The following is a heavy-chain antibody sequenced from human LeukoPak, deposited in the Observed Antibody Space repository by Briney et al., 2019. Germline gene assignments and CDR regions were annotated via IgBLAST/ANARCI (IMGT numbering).Heavy chain of an antibody. V-gene: IGHV4-31*03. CDR3: ARGCLEWELLSCNWFDP. D-gene: IGHD1-26*01. CDR2: IYYSGST. Sequence: PSETLSLTCTVSGGSISSGGYYWSWIRQHPGKGLEWIGYIYYSGSTYYNPSLKSRVTISVDTSKNQFSLKLSSVTAADTAVYYCARGCLEWELLSCNWFDPWGQGTLVTVSS. J-gene: IGHJ5*02. CDR1: GGSISSGGYY.